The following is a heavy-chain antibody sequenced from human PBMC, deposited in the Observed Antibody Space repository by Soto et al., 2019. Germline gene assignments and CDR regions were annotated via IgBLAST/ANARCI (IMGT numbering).Heavy chain of an antibody. Sequence: QVQLVESGGGVVQPGRSLRLSCAASGFTFSSYGMHWVRQAPGKGLEWVAVISYGGSNKYYADSVKGRFTISRDNSKNTLYLQMNSLRAEGTAVYYCAKDLSDYGDYFFVGCACDIRGEGPIVTVSS. D-gene: IGHD4-17*01. CDR1: GFTFSSYG. CDR3: AKDLSDYGDYFFVGCACDI. CDR2: ISYGGSNK. J-gene: IGHJ3*02. V-gene: IGHV3-30*18.